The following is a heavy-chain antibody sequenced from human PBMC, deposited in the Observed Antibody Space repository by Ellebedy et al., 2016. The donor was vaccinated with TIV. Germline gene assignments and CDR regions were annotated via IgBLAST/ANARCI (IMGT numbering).Heavy chain of an antibody. J-gene: IGHJ6*02. V-gene: IGHV1-2*02. CDR2: INPDSGGT. Sequence: AASVKVSCKASGYTFTGYYLHWVRQAPGRGLEWMGWINPDSGGTTYAQKFQGRVTMTRDTSIRTAYMELSRLRSDDTALYYCARTDNELISRNYRYYYGMDVWGQGTTVTVSS. CDR3: ARTDNELISRNYRYYYGMDV. CDR1: GYTFTGYY. D-gene: IGHD3-10*01.